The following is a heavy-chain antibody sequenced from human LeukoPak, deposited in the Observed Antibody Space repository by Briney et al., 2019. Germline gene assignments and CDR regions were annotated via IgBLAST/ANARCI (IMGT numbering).Heavy chain of an antibody. CDR1: GGSVSSSNW. D-gene: IGHD3-22*01. CDR3: AREGENYYDSSGYYYAIHHFDY. Sequence: SGTLSLTCAVSGGSVSSSNWWSWVRQPPGKGLEWIGEIYHSGSTNYNPSLKSRVTISVDKSKNQFSLKLSSVTAADTAVYYCAREGENYYDSSGYYYAIHHFDYWGQGTLVTVSS. V-gene: IGHV4-4*02. CDR2: IYHSGST. J-gene: IGHJ4*02.